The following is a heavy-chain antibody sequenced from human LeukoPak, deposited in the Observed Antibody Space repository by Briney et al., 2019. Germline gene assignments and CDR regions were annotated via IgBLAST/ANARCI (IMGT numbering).Heavy chain of an antibody. CDR3: ARVTMVRGVIIRWFDP. CDR1: GGSLKSYY. D-gene: IGHD3-10*01. J-gene: IGHJ5*02. V-gene: IGHV4-59*08. CDR2: IYYSGST. Sequence: SETLSLTCSVSGGSLKSYYWSWIRQPPGKGLEWIGYIYYSGSTNYNPSLKSRVAISVDTSKNQFSLKLSSVTAADTAVYYCARVTMVRGVIIRWFDPWGQGTLVTVSS.